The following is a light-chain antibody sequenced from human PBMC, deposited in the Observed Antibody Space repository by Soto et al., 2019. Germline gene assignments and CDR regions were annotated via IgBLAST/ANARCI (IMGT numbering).Light chain of an antibody. Sequence: QSALTQPAPVSESPGRSITISCTGTSNDVANNKFVSWYQQSQGKGPKLLIYEDRRRPPGVSNRFSASKSGNTAPLTISGLQSEDEADYYRCSVFDTTTYLLGIGTKVTV. CDR1: SNDVANNKF. J-gene: IGLJ1*01. CDR3: CSVFDTTTYL. V-gene: IGLV2-23*01. CDR2: EDR.